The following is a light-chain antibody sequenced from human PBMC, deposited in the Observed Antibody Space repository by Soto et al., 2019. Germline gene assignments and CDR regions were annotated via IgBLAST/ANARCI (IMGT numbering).Light chain of an antibody. Sequence: QSALTQPPSASGSPGQSVTISCTGTSSDVGNYNYVSWYQQHPGKAPKLMIYDVRNRPSGVSNRFSGSKSVNTASLTISGLQAEDEADYYCSSYTTISTYVFGTGTKLTVL. V-gene: IGLV2-14*03. J-gene: IGLJ1*01. CDR3: SSYTTISTYV. CDR1: SSDVGNYNY. CDR2: DVR.